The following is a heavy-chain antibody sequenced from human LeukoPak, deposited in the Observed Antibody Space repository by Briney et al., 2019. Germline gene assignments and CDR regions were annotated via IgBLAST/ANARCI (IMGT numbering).Heavy chain of an antibody. Sequence: SETLSLTCTVSGGSISSDNYYWSWIRQPAGKGLEWIGRIYTSGTTNYNPSLRSRVTISLDTSKNQFSLKLTSVTAADTAVYYCARGPMYTSGWYVYWGQGTLVTVSS. CDR1: GGSISSDNYY. D-gene: IGHD6-19*01. CDR3: ARGPMYTSGWYVY. J-gene: IGHJ4*02. V-gene: IGHV4-61*02. CDR2: IYTSGTT.